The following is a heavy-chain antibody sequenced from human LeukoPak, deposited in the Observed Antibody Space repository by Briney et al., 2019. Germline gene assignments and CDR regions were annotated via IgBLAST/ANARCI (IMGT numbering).Heavy chain of an antibody. V-gene: IGHV3-30*02. J-gene: IGHJ4*02. CDR1: GFTVSSNY. CDR2: IRYDGSNK. D-gene: IGHD3-10*01. Sequence: GGSLRLSCAASGFTVSSNYMSWVRQAPGKGLEWVALIRYDGSNKDYADSVKGRFTISRDNAKNSLYLQMNSLRAEDTAVYYCAVWFGADWGQGTLVTVSS. CDR3: AVWFGAD.